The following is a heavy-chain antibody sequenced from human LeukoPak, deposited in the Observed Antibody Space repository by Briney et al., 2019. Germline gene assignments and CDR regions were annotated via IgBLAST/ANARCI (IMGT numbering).Heavy chain of an antibody. D-gene: IGHD6-19*01. CDR3: ARGSLAVAGP. CDR1: GGSISSSSYY. V-gene: IGHV4-39*07. Sequence: SETLSLTCTVSGGSISSSSYYWGWIRQPPGKGLEWIGSIYYSGSTYYNPSLKSRVPLSVDTSKNQFSLKLSSVTAADTAVYYCARGSLAVAGPWGQGTLVTVSS. J-gene: IGHJ5*02. CDR2: IYYSGST.